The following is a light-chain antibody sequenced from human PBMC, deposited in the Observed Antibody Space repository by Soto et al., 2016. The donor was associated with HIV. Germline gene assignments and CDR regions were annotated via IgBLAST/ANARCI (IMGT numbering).Light chain of an antibody. Sequence: SYELTQPPSVSVSPGQTATITCSGDKLGDKYICWYQQKPGQSPVMVMYENNRRPSGIPERFSGSSSGNTATLTISGTQATDEADYYCQAWDSSPSPVVFGGGTKLTV. CDR1: KLGDKY. CDR2: ENN. CDR3: QAWDSSPSPVV. V-gene: IGLV3-1*01. J-gene: IGLJ2*01.